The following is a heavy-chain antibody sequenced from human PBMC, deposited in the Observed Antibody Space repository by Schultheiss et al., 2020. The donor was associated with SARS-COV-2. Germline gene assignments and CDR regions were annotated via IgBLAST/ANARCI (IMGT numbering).Heavy chain of an antibody. J-gene: IGHJ4*02. CDR2: IYHSGSDST. V-gene: IGHV4-59*08. Sequence: SETLSLTCTVSGGSISSYYWSWIRQPPGKGLEWIGYIYHSGSDSTSYNPSLKSRVTISVDTSKNQFSLRLSSVTAADTAVYYCARMRVVDKDLDYWGQGTLVTVSS. CDR1: GGSISSYY. CDR3: ARMRVVDKDLDY. D-gene: IGHD3-22*01.